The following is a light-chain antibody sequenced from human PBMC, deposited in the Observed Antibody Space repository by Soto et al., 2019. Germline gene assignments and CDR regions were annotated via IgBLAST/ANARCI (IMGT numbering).Light chain of an antibody. CDR3: QQRNIWPPVT. Sequence: EIVMTQSPATLSVSPGEGATLSCRASQSVTNNVAWYQQKPGQAPRLLIYGAFTRATGIPARFSGSGSGTEFTLTISRLQSEDFAVYYCQQRNIWPPVTFGQGTRLEIK. J-gene: IGKJ5*01. V-gene: IGKV3-15*01. CDR2: GAF. CDR1: QSVTNN.